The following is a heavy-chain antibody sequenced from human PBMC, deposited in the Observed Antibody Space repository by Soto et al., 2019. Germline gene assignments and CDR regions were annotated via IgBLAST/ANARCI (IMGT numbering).Heavy chain of an antibody. CDR2: IDPSDSQT. CDR1: GYSFAGYW. CDR3: ARQIYDSDTGPNFQYYFDS. V-gene: IGHV5-10-1*01. J-gene: IGHJ4*02. Sequence: GKSLKISCKGSGYSFAGYWITWVRQKPGKGLEWMGRIDPSDSQTYYSPSFRGHVTISVTKSITTVFLQWSSLRASDTAMYYCARQIYDSDTGPNFQYYFDSWGQGTPVTVSS. D-gene: IGHD3-22*01.